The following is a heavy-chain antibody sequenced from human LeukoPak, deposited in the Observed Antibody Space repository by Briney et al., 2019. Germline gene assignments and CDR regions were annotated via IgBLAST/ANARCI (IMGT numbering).Heavy chain of an antibody. Sequence: GASVKVSCKASGGTFSSYTISWVRQAPGQGPEWMGRIIPILGIANYAQKFQGRVTITADKSTSTAYMELSSLRSEDTAAYYCARSLTPYPEVYFQHWGQGTLVTVSS. CDR3: ARSLTPYPEVYFQH. J-gene: IGHJ1*01. CDR1: GGTFSSYT. V-gene: IGHV1-69*02. D-gene: IGHD2-2*02. CDR2: IIPILGIA.